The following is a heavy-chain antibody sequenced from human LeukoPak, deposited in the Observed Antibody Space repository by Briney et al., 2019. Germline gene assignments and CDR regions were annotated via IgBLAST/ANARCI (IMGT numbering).Heavy chain of an antibody. V-gene: IGHV3-48*03. CDR3: ARVGWFGDLNRYEYYYYYYYMDV. D-gene: IGHD3-10*01. CDR2: ISSSGSTI. Sequence: GGSLRLSCAASGFTFSSYEMNWVRQAPGKGLEWVSYISSSGSTIYYADSVKGRFTISRDNAKNSLYLQMNSLRAEDTAVYYCARVGWFGDLNRYEYYYYYYYMDVWGKGTTVTISS. CDR1: GFTFSSYE. J-gene: IGHJ6*03.